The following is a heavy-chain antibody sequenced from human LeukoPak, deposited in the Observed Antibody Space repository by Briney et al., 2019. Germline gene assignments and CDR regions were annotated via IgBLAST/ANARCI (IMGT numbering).Heavy chain of an antibody. Sequence: GSSVKVSCKAFGGTFSSYAISWVRQAPGQGLEWMGGIIPIFGTANYAQKFQGRVTITTDESTSTAYMELSSLRSEDTAVYYCARGRTIYGGNYFDYWGQGTLVTVSS. CDR3: ARGRTIYGGNYFDY. J-gene: IGHJ4*02. CDR2: IIPIFGTA. CDR1: GGTFSSYA. V-gene: IGHV1-69*05. D-gene: IGHD4-23*01.